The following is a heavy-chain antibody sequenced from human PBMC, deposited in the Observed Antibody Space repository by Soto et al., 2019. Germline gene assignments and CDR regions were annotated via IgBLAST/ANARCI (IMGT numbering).Heavy chain of an antibody. V-gene: IGHV3-30-3*01. CDR3: ARGSAGHYNSGTLLA. CDR1: GFTFSTYA. D-gene: IGHD3-10*01. CDR2: ISYDGSNE. J-gene: IGHJ5*02. Sequence: QVQVVESGGGVVQPGRSLRLSCAASGFTFSTYAMHWVRQAPGKGLEWVAVISYDGSNEYYVDSVKGRFTISRDNSKNPLKLQMNSLGEEDTAGYYCARGSAGHYNSGTLLAWGQGTLVTVSS.